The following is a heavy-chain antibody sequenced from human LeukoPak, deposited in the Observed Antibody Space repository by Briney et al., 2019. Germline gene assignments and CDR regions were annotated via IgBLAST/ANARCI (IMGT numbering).Heavy chain of an antibody. CDR2: ISGSGGST. D-gene: IGHD2-2*01. Sequence: GGSLRLSCAASGFTFSSYAMSWVRQAPGKGLEWVSSISGSGGSTYYTDSVKGRFTISRDNSKNTLYLQMNSLRAEDTAIFYCAKGGHCTSTSCPRDHWGQGALVTVSS. CDR1: GFTFSSYA. CDR3: AKGGHCTSTSCPRDH. J-gene: IGHJ4*02. V-gene: IGHV3-23*01.